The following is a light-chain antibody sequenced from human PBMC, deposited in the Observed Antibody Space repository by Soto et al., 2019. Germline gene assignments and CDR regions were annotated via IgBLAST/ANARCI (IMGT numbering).Light chain of an antibody. J-gene: IGKJ4*01. CDR1: QGISTF. Sequence: DVQLTQSPSFMSASVGDRVSITCRASQGISTFLAWYQQHPGTAPKRLIYDASNLQSGVPSRFSGSGSGTEFTLTISSRQPEDFATYYCQQVNNYPLTFGGGTKVEIK. CDR3: QQVNNYPLT. CDR2: DAS. V-gene: IGKV1-9*01.